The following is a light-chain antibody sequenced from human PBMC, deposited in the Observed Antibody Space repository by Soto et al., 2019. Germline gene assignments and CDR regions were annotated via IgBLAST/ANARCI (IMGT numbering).Light chain of an antibody. CDR2: EAS. Sequence: EIVLTQSPATLSLSPGERATLSCRASQSVGNNLAWYQQKPGQAPGLLIYEASTRATGIPARFSGSGSGTDFTLTIGSLEPEDFAVYYCQQHANWPLTFGGGTKVEIK. CDR3: QQHANWPLT. V-gene: IGKV3-11*01. CDR1: QSVGNN. J-gene: IGKJ4*01.